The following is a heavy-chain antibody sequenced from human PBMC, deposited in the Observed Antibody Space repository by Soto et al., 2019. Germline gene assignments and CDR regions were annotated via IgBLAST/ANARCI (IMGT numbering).Heavy chain of an antibody. V-gene: IGHV3-30*18. J-gene: IGHJ4*02. CDR2: ISYDGSNK. CDR3: AKDKYDYVWGSYRPSVFEY. Sequence: GGSLRLSCAASGFIFSSYGIHGVRAAPGKGLEWVAVISYDGSNKYYADSVKGRFTISRDNSKNTLYLQMNGLRAEDTAVYYCAKDKYDYVWGSYRPSVFEYWGQGILVTVAS. D-gene: IGHD3-16*02. CDR1: GFIFSSYG.